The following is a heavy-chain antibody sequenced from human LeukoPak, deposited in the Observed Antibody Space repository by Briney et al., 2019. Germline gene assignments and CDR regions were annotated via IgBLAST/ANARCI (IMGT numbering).Heavy chain of an antibody. CDR2: IYYSGST. CDR3: ARAVSGRFDY. Sequence: SETLSLTCTVSGGSMSPYHWGWIRQPPGKGLEWTGYIYYSGSTNYNPSLNSRGTISVDTSKNQSSLRLSSVTAADTAIYYCARAVSGRFDYWGQGTLVTVSS. J-gene: IGHJ4*02. CDR1: GGSMSPYH. D-gene: IGHD6-19*01. V-gene: IGHV4-59*08.